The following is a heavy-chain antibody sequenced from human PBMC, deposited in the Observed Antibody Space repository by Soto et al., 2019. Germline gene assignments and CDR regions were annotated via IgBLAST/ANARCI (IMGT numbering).Heavy chain of an antibody. CDR1: GFTFSSYG. D-gene: IGHD3-22*01. CDR3: AKDTYYYDRRGYYTYAH. Sequence: QVQLVESGGGVVQPGRSLRLSCAASGFTFSSYGVHWVRQAPGKGLEWVASVSYDGSNKHYADSVKGRFTISRDNSRNTLDLQMNSLRAEETAVYYCAKDTYYYDRRGYYTYAHWGRGSQVTVSS. V-gene: IGHV3-30*18. J-gene: IGHJ4*02. CDR2: VSYDGSNK.